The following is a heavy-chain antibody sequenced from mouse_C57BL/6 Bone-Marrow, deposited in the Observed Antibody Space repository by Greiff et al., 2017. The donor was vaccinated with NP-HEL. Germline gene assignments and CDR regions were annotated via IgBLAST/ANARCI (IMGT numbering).Heavy chain of an antibody. D-gene: IGHD1-1*01. CDR1: GFTFSDYY. Sequence: EVKLMESGGGLVQPGGSLKLSCAASGFTFSDYYMYWVRQTPEKRLEWVAYISNGGGSTYYPDTVKGRFTISRDNAKNTLYLQMSRLKSEDTAMYYCARQTYYGSSPWYFDVWGTGTTVTVSS. V-gene: IGHV5-12*01. J-gene: IGHJ1*03. CDR3: ARQTYYGSSPWYFDV. CDR2: ISNGGGST.